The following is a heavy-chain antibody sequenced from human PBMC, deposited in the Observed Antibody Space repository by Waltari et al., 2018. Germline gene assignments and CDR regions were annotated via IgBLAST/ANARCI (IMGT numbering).Heavy chain of an antibody. V-gene: IGHV3-23*04. D-gene: IGHD2-21*01. CDR3: AKGFEDLLPFDH. J-gene: IGHJ4*02. CDR1: GFTSFNYF. CDR2: SSDGGVYT. Sequence: EVQLVESGGGLVQPGGSLRLSCAASGFTSFNYFISWVRQATGKGLEWISASSDGGVYTYYADSVEGRFTISRDSSKNTIYLQMNSLRVEDTALYYCAKGFEDLLPFDHWGQGTQVTVSS.